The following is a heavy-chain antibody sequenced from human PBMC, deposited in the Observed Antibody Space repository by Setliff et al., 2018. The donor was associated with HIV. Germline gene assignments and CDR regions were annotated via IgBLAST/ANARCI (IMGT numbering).Heavy chain of an antibody. CDR1: SSSLTAYY. J-gene: IGHJ5*02. CDR3: ARERSALLWKNWFDP. CDR2: IYYGGDT. V-gene: IGHV4-34*01. D-gene: IGHD3-10*01. Sequence: PSETLSLTCDVYSSSLTAYYWSWIRQPAGKGLEWIGTIYYGGDTYYNPSLKSRVTISVDTSKNRFSLKLNSVTAADTALYYCARERSALLWKNWFDPWGQGTLVTVSS.